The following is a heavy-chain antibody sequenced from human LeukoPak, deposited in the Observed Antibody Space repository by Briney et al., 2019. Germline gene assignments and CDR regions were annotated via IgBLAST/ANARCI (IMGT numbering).Heavy chain of an antibody. Sequence: ASVKVSCKASGYTFTSNYMHWVRQAPGQGLEWMGRINPNSGGTNYAQKFQGRVTMTRDTSISTAYMELSRLRSDDTAVYYCARLACGKSGGCAYYDRAHFDYWGQGTLVTVSS. D-gene: IGHD3-3*01. CDR3: ARLACGKSGGCAYYDRAHFDY. CDR1: GYTFTSNY. CDR2: INPNSGGT. J-gene: IGHJ4*02. V-gene: IGHV1-2*06.